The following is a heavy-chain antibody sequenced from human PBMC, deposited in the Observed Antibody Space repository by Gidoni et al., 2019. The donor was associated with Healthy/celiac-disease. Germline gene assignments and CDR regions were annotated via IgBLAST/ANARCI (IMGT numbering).Heavy chain of an antibody. CDR2: IIPILGTA. Sequence: QVQLVQSGAEVKKPGSSVKVSCKPSGGPFSSYAISWVRQAPGQGLEWMGGIIPILGTANYAQKFQGRVTITADESTSTAYMELSSLRSEDTAVYYCAREREVTPVNAFDIWGQGTMVTVSS. V-gene: IGHV1-69*01. CDR3: AREREVTPVNAFDI. J-gene: IGHJ3*02. CDR1: GGPFSSYA. D-gene: IGHD4-4*01.